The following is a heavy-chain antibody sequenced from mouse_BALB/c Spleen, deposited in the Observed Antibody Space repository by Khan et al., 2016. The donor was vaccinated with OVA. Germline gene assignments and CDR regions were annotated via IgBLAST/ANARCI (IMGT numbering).Heavy chain of an antibody. V-gene: IGHV1S135*01. J-gene: IGHJ3*01. Sequence: EVQLQQSGPELMKPGASVKISCKASGYSFTSYYIHWVMESHGKSLEWIGYIDPFSGDTTYNQKFKGKATLTVDKSSSTAYILLSNLTAEDSEVYYCTRHGYVAWFTYWGQGTLVTVSA. CDR1: GYSFTSYY. CDR2: IDPFSGDT. D-gene: IGHD2-2*01. CDR3: TRHGYVAWFTY.